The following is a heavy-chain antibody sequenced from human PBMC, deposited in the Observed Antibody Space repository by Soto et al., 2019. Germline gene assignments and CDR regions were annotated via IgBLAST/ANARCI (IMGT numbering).Heavy chain of an antibody. CDR3: ARTPYYYGSGSYYPDYYYYGMDV. J-gene: IGHJ6*02. CDR2: IYYSGST. CDR1: GGSISSGAYY. D-gene: IGHD3-10*01. Sequence: QVQLQESGPGLVKPSQTLSLTCTVSGGSISSGAYYWSWIRQHPGKGLEWIGYIYYSGSTYYNPSLKSRVTISVDTSKNQFSLTLSSVTAADTAVYYCARTPYYYGSGSYYPDYYYYGMDVWGQGTTVTVSS. V-gene: IGHV4-31*03.